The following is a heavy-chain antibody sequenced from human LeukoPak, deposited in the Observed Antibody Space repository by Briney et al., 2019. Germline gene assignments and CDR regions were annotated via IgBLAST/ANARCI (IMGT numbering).Heavy chain of an antibody. CDR1: GYSLTELS. D-gene: IGHD3-10*01. V-gene: IGHV1-24*01. CDR3: ATVGNYYGSGSYYYWFDP. Sequence: GASMKVSCKVSGYSLTELSIHWVRQAPGKGLEWMGGLDPEDGETIYAQKFQGRVTMTEDTPTDTAYMELSSLRSEDTAVYYCATVGNYYGSGSYYYWFDPWGQGTLVTVSS. CDR2: LDPEDGET. J-gene: IGHJ5*02.